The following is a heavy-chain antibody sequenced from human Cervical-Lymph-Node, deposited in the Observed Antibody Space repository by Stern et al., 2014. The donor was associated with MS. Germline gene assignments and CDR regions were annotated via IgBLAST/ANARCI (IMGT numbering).Heavy chain of an antibody. V-gene: IGHV3-11*01. CDR1: GFTFSDHY. D-gene: IGHD2-21*01. CDR3: SREPRLTDY. CDR2: ISNSGSFV. Sequence: VQLEESGGGLVKPGGSLRLSCVASGFTFSDHYMSWIRQAPGKGLEFVSYISNSGSFVNYADSVKGRFTISRDNAKDSLYLQMNSLRVEDTAVYYCSREPRLTDYWGQGTLVSVSS. J-gene: IGHJ4*02.